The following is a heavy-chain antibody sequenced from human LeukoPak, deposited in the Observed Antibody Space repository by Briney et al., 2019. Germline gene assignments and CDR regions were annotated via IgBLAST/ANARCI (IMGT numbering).Heavy chain of an antibody. V-gene: IGHV4-59*12. D-gene: IGHD4-23*01. J-gene: IGHJ4*02. CDR1: GGSITSYY. CDR2: FYYTGST. CDR3: ARAPPDGGNSGLYY. Sequence: SETLSLTCTVSGGSITSYYWSWIRQPPGKGLEWIGHFYYTGSTNYNPSLKSRVTISAETSRNQFSLRLNSVTAADTAVHYCARAPPDGGNSGLYYWGQGTLVTVSS.